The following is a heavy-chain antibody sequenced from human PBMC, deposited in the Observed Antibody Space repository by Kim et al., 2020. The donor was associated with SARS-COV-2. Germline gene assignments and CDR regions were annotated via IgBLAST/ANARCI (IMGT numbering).Heavy chain of an antibody. CDR3: ARSREAYYDILTGYYRHGPYDY. D-gene: IGHD3-9*01. CDR1: GFTFSSYG. Sequence: GGSLRLSCAASGFTFSSYGMHWVRQAPGKGLEWVAVIWYDGSNKYYADSVKGRFTISRDNSKNTLYLQMNSLRAEDTAVYYCARSREAYYDILTGYYRHGPYDYWGQGTLVTVSS. CDR2: IWYDGSNK. V-gene: IGHV3-33*01. J-gene: IGHJ4*02.